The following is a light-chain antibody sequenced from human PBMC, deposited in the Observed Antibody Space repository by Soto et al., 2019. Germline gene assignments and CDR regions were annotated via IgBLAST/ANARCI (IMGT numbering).Light chain of an antibody. J-gene: IGKJ3*01. CDR1: QSVSSSY. V-gene: IGKV3-20*01. CDR3: QQYGSSLFT. CDR2: GAS. Sequence: EIVLTQSPGTLSLSPGERATVSCRASQSVSSSYLAWYQQKPGQAPRLLIYGASSRATSIPDRFSGSGSGTDFTLTISRLEPEDFAVYYCQQYGSSLFTFGPGTKVDIK.